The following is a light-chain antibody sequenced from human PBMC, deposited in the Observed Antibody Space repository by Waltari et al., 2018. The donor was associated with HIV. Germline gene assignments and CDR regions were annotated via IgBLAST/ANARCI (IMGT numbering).Light chain of an antibody. CDR1: SSNIGADYD. CDR2: GNT. CDR3: QSYDNSLSGTYV. J-gene: IGLJ1*01. Sequence: QSVLTQPPSVSGTPGQRLTIPCTGSSSNIGADYDVPSNQHLPGTAPKVIIYGNTNRPSGVPDRFSGSKSGTSASLVITGLQAEDEADYYCQSYDNSLSGTYVFGGGTKVNVL. V-gene: IGLV1-40*01.